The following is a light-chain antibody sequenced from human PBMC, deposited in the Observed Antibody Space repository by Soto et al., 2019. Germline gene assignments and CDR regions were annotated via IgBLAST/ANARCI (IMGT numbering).Light chain of an antibody. Sequence: IVMTQSPDSLAVSLGERATINCKSSQSVLYSSNNSNYLAWHQKTPRQPPKLLISWASTRESGVPDRFSGSGSGTDFTLTISSLQAEDVAVYYCQQYYSTPSITFGQGTRLEIK. J-gene: IGKJ5*01. CDR3: QQYYSTPSIT. CDR1: QSVLYSSNNSNY. V-gene: IGKV4-1*01. CDR2: WAS.